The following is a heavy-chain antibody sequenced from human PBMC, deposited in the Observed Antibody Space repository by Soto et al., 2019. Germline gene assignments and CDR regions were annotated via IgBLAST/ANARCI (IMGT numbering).Heavy chain of an antibody. D-gene: IGHD6-13*01. Sequence: NPSETLSLTCTVSGGSISSGDNYWSWVRQPPGKGLEWIGYIYYSGSTYYNPSLKSRVTISVDTSKNQFSLKLRSVTAADTAVYYCARGEGAAASTYGMDAWGQGTTVTVSS. CDR2: IYYSGST. V-gene: IGHV4-30-4*01. CDR3: ARGEGAAASTYGMDA. J-gene: IGHJ6*02. CDR1: GGSISSGDNY.